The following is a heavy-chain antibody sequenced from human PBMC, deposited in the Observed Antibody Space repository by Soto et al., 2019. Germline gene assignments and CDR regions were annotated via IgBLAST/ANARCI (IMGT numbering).Heavy chain of an antibody. Sequence: QVQLVQSGAEVKKPGSSVKVSCKASGGTFSSYAISWVRQAPGQGLEWMGGIIPIFGTANYAQKFQGRVTITADESTSTAYMELSSLRSEDTAVYYCAKGGYSYGSGDYYYYGMDVWGQGTTVTVSS. CDR3: AKGGYSYGSGDYYYYGMDV. CDR1: GGTFSSYA. J-gene: IGHJ6*02. V-gene: IGHV1-69*01. CDR2: IIPIFGTA. D-gene: IGHD5-18*01.